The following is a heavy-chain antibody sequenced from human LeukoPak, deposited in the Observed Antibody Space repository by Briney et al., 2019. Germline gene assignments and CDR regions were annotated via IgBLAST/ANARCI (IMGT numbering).Heavy chain of an antibody. CDR3: ARGIWVRKDRGYYFDY. Sequence: ASAKVSCKASGFTFTNHAMNWVRQAPGQRLEWMGWINAGNGNTKYSQRFQDRVTITRDTSANTAYMELSSLRSEDTAVYYCARGIWVRKDRGYYFDYWGQGTLVTVSS. CDR1: GFTFTNHA. V-gene: IGHV1-3*01. CDR2: INAGNGNT. D-gene: IGHD3-10*01. J-gene: IGHJ4*02.